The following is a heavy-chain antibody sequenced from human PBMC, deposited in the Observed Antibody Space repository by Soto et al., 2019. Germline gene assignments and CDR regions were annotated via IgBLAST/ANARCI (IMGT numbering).Heavy chain of an antibody. CDR1: GFTFSSYG. D-gene: IGHD3-3*01. CDR3: ARDPGVTNYYFDC. Sequence: QVQLVESGGGVVQPGTSLRLSCAPSGFTFSSYGMHWVRQAPGKGLEWVAVIWYDGSKQYYADSVKGRFTISRDNSKNTLYLQMNSRRAEDTAVYYCARDPGVTNYYFDCWGQGTLVTVSS. V-gene: IGHV3-33*01. CDR2: IWYDGSKQ. J-gene: IGHJ4*02.